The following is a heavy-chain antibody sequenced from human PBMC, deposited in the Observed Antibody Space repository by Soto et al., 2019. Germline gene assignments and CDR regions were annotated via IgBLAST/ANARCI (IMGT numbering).Heavy chain of an antibody. J-gene: IGHJ4*02. CDR2: IYFSGST. CDR3: ARLWQWLPSFDY. Sequence: HVQLQESGPGLVKPSQTLSLTCTVSGGSISSGDYYWSWIRQPPGKGLEWIGYIYFSGSTYYNPSLKSRLTISIDTSKHQFSLKLSSVTAADTAVYYCARLWQWLPSFDYWGQGTLVTVSS. CDR1: GGSISSGDYY. V-gene: IGHV4-30-4*08. D-gene: IGHD6-19*01.